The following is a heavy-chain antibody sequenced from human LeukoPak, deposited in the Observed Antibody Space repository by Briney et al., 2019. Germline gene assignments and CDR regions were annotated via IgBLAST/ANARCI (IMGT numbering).Heavy chain of an antibody. CDR1: GGSISSYY. D-gene: IGHD2-15*01. CDR3: ARDIQGYCSGGSCYFDAFDI. Sequence: SETLSLTCTVPGGSISSYYWSWIRQPPGKGLEWIGYIYYSGSTNYNPSLKSRVTISVDTSKNQFSLKLSSVTAADTAVYYCARDIQGYCSGGSCYFDAFDIWGQGTMVTVSS. CDR2: IYYSGST. J-gene: IGHJ3*02. V-gene: IGHV4-59*01.